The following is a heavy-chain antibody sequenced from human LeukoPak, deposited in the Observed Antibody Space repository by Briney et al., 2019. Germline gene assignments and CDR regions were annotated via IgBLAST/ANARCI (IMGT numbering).Heavy chain of an antibody. V-gene: IGHV3-30-3*01. J-gene: IGHJ4*02. Sequence: GGSLRLSCAASGFTVSSNYMSWVRQAPGKGLEWVAVISYDGSNKYYADSVKGRFTISRDNSKNTLYPQMNSLRAEDTAVYYCARVRDSSGWYQDYWGQGTLVTVSS. CDR1: GFTVSSNY. CDR3: ARVRDSSGWYQDY. CDR2: ISYDGSNK. D-gene: IGHD6-19*01.